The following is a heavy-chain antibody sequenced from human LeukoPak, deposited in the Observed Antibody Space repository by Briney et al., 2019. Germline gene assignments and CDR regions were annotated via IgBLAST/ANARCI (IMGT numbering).Heavy chain of an antibody. D-gene: IGHD3-22*01. J-gene: IGHJ4*02. CDR1: GFTFSSYW. CDR3: ASLPPPPYYYDSSGSYAFDY. Sequence: GALRLSCAASGFTFSSYWMSWVRQAPGKGLEWVANIKQDGSEKYYVDSVKGRFTISRDNAKNSLYLQMNSLRAEDTAVYYCASLPPPPYYYDSSGSYAFDYWGQGTLVTVSS. V-gene: IGHV3-7*03. CDR2: IKQDGSEK.